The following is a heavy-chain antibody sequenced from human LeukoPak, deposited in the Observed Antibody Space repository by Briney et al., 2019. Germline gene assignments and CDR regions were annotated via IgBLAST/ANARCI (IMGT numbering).Heavy chain of an antibody. D-gene: IGHD4-17*01. V-gene: IGHV1-8*01. CDR3: ARALRKVTSSYYYGMDV. CDR2: MNPNSGET. CDR1: GYTFISYD. Sequence: ASVKVSCKASGYTFISYDINWVRQATGQGLEWMGWMNPNSGETGLAEKFQGRVTMTKSTSISAAYMELSSLRSEDTAVHYCARALRKVTSSYYYGMDVWGQGTTVTVSS. J-gene: IGHJ6*02.